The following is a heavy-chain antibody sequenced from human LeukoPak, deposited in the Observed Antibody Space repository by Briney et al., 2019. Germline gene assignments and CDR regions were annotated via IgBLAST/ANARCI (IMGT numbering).Heavy chain of an antibody. Sequence: ASVKVSCKASGYTFTGYYMHWVRQAPGQGLEWMGWINPNSGGTNYAQKFQGRVTMTRDTSISTAYMELSRLRSDDTAVYYCARDKVGATPKGYYYYYMDVWGKGTTVTASS. CDR2: INPNSGGT. J-gene: IGHJ6*03. D-gene: IGHD1-26*01. CDR3: ARDKVGATPKGYYYYYMDV. CDR1: GYTFTGYY. V-gene: IGHV1-2*02.